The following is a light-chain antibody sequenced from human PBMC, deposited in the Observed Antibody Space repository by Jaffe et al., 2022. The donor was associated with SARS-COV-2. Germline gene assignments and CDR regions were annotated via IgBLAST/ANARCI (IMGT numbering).Light chain of an antibody. CDR3: SAWDSSLSSWV. CDR1: NNNVGYEG. J-gene: IGLJ3*02. Sequence: QAGLTQPPSVSKGLRQTATLTCTGNNNNVGYEGAAWLQQHQGHPPKLLLYRSNNRPSGISERFSASRSGNTASLTITGLQPEDEADYYCSAWDSSLSSWVFGGGTKLTVL. CDR2: RSN. V-gene: IGLV10-54*04.